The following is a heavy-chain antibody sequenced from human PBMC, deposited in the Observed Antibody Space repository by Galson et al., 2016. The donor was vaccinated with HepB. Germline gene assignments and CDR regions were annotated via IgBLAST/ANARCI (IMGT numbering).Heavy chain of an antibody. D-gene: IGHD2-2*01. CDR1: GYTFTSYY. CDR2: INPSGGST. Sequence: SAKVSCKASGYTFTSYYMHWVRQAPGQGLEWMGIINPSGGSTSYAQKFQGRVTMTRDTSTSTVYMELSSLRSEDTAVYYCARNAMYCSSTSCSTYYFDYWGQGTLVTVSS. J-gene: IGHJ4*02. CDR3: ARNAMYCSSTSCSTYYFDY. V-gene: IGHV1-46*01.